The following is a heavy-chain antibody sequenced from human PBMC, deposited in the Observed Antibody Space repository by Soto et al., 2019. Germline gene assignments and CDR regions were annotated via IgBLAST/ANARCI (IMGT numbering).Heavy chain of an antibody. CDR3: AKGIKSGYDDPYYYYYYGMDV. CDR1: GFTFSSYG. CDR2: ISYDGSNK. D-gene: IGHD5-12*01. J-gene: IGHJ6*02. V-gene: IGHV3-30*18. Sequence: QVQLVESGGGVVQPGRSLRLSCAASGFTFSSYGMHWVRQAPGKGLEWVAVISYDGSNKYYADSVKGRFTISRDNSKNTLYLQMNSLRAEDTAVYYCAKGIKSGYDDPYYYYYYGMDVWGQGTTVTVSS.